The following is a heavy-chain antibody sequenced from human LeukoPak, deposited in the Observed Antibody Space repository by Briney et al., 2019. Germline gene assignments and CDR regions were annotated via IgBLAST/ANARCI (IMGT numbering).Heavy chain of an antibody. CDR1: GFIFSSYA. D-gene: IGHD3-10*01. CDR2: MNSDGSTI. J-gene: IGHJ4*02. Sequence: GGSLRLSCAASGFIFSSYAMHWVRQAPGEGLVWVSRMNSDGSTIDYADSVKGRFTISRDNAKNTLYLQMNSLRVEDMAVYYCARAGNYYYPYWGLGTLVTVSS. CDR3: ARAGNYYYPY. V-gene: IGHV3-74*01.